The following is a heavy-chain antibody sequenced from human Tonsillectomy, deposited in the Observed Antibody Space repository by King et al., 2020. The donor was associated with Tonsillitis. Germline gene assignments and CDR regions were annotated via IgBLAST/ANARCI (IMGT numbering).Heavy chain of an antibody. CDR3: ARERKEWELLRGLVY. CDR2: INPNSGGT. D-gene: IGHD1-26*01. Sequence: VQLVESGAEVKKPGASVKVSCKASGYTFTGYYMHWVRQAPGQGLEWMGWINPNSGGTNYAQKVQGRVTMTRDTSISTAYMELSRLRSDDTAVYYCARERKEWELLRGLVYWGQGTLVTVSS. CDR1: GYTFTGYY. J-gene: IGHJ4*02. V-gene: IGHV1-2*02.